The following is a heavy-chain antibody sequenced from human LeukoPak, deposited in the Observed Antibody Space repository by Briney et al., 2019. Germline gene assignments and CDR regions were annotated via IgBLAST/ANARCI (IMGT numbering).Heavy chain of an antibody. Sequence: GGSLRLSCAASGFTVSSNYMSWVRQAPGKGLEWVSVIYSGGSTYYADSVKGRFTISRDNSKNTLYLQMNSLRAEDTAVYYCARVSNVVVPAAMSQVSWFDPWGQGTLVTVSS. CDR1: GFTVSSNY. D-gene: IGHD2-2*01. CDR3: ARVSNVVVPAAMSQVSWFDP. CDR2: IYSGGST. V-gene: IGHV3-53*01. J-gene: IGHJ5*02.